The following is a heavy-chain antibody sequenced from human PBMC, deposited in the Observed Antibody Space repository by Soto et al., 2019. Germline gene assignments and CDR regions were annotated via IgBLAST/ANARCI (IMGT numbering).Heavy chain of an antibody. Sequence: QVQLVQSGAEVKKPGSSVKVSCKASGGTFSSYTISWVRQAPGQGLEWMGRIIPILGIANYAQKFQGRVTITADKSTSTAYMELSSLRSEDTAVYYCASLDILTGYRIDHWGQGTLVTVSS. V-gene: IGHV1-69*02. J-gene: IGHJ4*02. D-gene: IGHD3-9*01. CDR3: ASLDILTGYRIDH. CDR2: IIPILGIA. CDR1: GGTFSSYT.